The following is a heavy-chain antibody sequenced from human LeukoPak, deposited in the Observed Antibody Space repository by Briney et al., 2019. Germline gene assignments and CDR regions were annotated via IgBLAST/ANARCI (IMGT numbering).Heavy chain of an antibody. CDR3: ARDGYYGAHTDFDY. D-gene: IGHD4/OR15-4a*01. V-gene: IGHV3-74*01. CDR2: INGDGSIT. Sequence: GSLRLSGAASGFTFSSNWRHWVRQAPGKGLMWVSHINGDGSITNYADSVKGRFTISRDNAENTLFLQMNSLKAEDTSVYYCARDGYYGAHTDFDYWGQGTLVTVSS. CDR1: GFTFSSNW. J-gene: IGHJ4*02.